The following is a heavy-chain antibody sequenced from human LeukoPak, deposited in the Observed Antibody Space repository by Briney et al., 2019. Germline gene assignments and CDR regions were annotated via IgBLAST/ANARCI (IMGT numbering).Heavy chain of an antibody. Sequence: PGGSLRLSYAASGFTFNNYAMSWVRQAPGKGLDWVSSINGGGTSTYYADSVKGRFTISRDNSKNTLYLQMNSLRAEDTAVYYCAKPARTDYVDYWGQGTLVTVSS. CDR2: INGGGTST. D-gene: IGHD1-14*01. CDR3: AKPARTDYVDY. CDR1: GFTFNNYA. J-gene: IGHJ4*02. V-gene: IGHV3-23*01.